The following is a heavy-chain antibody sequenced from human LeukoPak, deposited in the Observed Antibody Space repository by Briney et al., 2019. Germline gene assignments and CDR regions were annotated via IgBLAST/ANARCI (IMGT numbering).Heavy chain of an antibody. CDR2: INPNSGGT. D-gene: IGHD1-26*01. CDR1: GYTFTGYY. CDR3: ARVGIQWELLLGDNWFDP. Sequence: ASVKVSCKASGYTFTGYYMHWVRQAPGQGLEWMGWINPNSGGTNYAQKFQGRVTMTRDTSISTAYMELSRLRSDDTAVYYCARVGIQWELLLGDNWFDPWGQGTLVTVSS. V-gene: IGHV1-2*02. J-gene: IGHJ5*02.